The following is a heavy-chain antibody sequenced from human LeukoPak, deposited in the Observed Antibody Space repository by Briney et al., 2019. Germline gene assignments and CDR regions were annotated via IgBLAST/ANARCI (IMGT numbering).Heavy chain of an antibody. CDR2: ISYDGSNK. CDR3: ARVTPFDY. CDR1: GFTFSSYG. J-gene: IGHJ4*02. Sequence: GSLRLSCAASGFTFSSYGMHWVRQAPGKGLEWVAVISYDGSNKYYADSVKGRFTISRDNAKNSLYLQMNSLRAEDTAVYYCARVTPFDYWGQGTLVTVSS. V-gene: IGHV3-30*03.